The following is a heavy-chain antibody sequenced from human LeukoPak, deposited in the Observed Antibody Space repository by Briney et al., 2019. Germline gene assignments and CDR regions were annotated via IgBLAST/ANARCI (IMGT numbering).Heavy chain of an antibody. CDR1: AFTFSRYG. J-gene: IGHJ5*02. V-gene: IGHV3-30*02. D-gene: IGHD3-10*01. CDR3: AKDRYGSGSDTP. CDR2: IRSDGNNK. Sequence: PGGSLRLSCAASAFTFSRYGMHWVPQAPGKAREWVALIRSDGNNKYYADSVKGRFTISRDNSKNTLSLQMNSLRTEDTAVYYCAKDRYGSGSDTPWGQGTLVTVSS.